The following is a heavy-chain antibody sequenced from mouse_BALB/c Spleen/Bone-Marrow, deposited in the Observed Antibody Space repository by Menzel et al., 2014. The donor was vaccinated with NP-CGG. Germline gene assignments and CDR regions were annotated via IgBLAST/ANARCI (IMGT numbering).Heavy chain of an antibody. Sequence: VQLQQSGAELVRPGTSVKVSCKASGYAFTNYLIEWVKQRPGQGLEWIGVINPGSGGTNYNEEFKGKATLTADKSSSTAYMQLSSLTSDDSAVYFCAREVRRNYAMDYWGRGTSVTVSS. V-gene: IGHV1-54*03. CDR1: GYAFTNYL. J-gene: IGHJ4*01. CDR2: INPGSGGT. CDR3: AREVRRNYAMDY. D-gene: IGHD2-14*01.